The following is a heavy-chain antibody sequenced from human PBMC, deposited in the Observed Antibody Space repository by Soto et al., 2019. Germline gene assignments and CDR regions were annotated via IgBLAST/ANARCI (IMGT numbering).Heavy chain of an antibody. V-gene: IGHV1-69*01. CDR3: ARGSAYYDFWSGYPNGNWFDP. Sequence: QVQLVQSGAEVKKPGSSVKVSCKASGGTFSSYAISWVRQAPGQGLEWMGGIIPIFGTANYAQKFQGRVTITADESTSTAYMELSSLRSEDTAVYYCARGSAYYDFWSGYPNGNWFDPWGQGTLVNVSS. J-gene: IGHJ5*02. D-gene: IGHD3-3*01. CDR1: GGTFSSYA. CDR2: IIPIFGTA.